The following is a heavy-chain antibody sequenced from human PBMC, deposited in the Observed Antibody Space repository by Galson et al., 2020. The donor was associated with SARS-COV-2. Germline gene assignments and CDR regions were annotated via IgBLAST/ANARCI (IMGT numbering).Heavy chain of an antibody. J-gene: IGHJ4*02. CDR1: GFTVSNNY. CDR2: LYSGDST. Sequence: GGSLRLSCAASGFTVSNNYMTWVRQAPGKGLEWVSVLYSGDSTFYADSVKGRFTISRDNSKNTLYLQMNSLRVEDTAVYYCATRDGHNWLYFDYWGQGTLVTVSS. CDR3: ATRDGHNWLYFDY. D-gene: IGHD5-12*01. V-gene: IGHV3-53*01.